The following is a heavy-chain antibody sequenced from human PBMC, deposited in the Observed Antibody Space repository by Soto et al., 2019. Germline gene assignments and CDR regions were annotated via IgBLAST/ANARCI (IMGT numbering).Heavy chain of an antibody. D-gene: IGHD3-3*01. CDR2: ISSSSSTI. J-gene: IGHJ5*02. CDR3: ARGLLEWQLNWFDP. V-gene: IGHV3-48*02. CDR1: GFTLSSYS. Sequence: EVQLVECGGGLVQPGGSLRLSCAASGFTLSSYSMNWVRQAPGKGLEWVSYISSSSSTIYYADSVKGRFTISRDNAKNSLYLQMNSLRDEDTAVYYCARGLLEWQLNWFDPWGQGTLVSVSS.